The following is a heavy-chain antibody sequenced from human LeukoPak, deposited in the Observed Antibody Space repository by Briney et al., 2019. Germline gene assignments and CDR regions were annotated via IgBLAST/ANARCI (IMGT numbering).Heavy chain of an antibody. CDR3: ATEYSSSSFPRGYYYYMDV. CDR2: IYYSGST. D-gene: IGHD6-6*01. Sequence: SETLSLTCTVSGGSISSHYWSWIRQPPGKGLEWIGYIYYSGSTNYNPSLKSRVTISVDTSKNQFSLKLSSVTAADTAVYYCATEYSSSSFPRGYYYYMDVWGKGTTGTVSS. CDR1: GGSISSHY. V-gene: IGHV4-59*11. J-gene: IGHJ6*03.